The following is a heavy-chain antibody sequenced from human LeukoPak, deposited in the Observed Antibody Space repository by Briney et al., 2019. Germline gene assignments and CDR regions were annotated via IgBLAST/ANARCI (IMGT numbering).Heavy chain of an antibody. CDR1: GGSISSSSYS. CDR3: ARHARGGGGISMVRGVRTKYYFDY. Sequence: SETLSLTCTVSGGSISSSSYSWGWIRQPPGKGLEWIGSIAYSGSTYHNPSLKSRVTISVDTSKNQFSLKLSSVTAADTAVYYCARHARGGGGISMVRGVRTKYYFDYWGQGTLVTVSS. CDR2: IAYSGST. D-gene: IGHD3-10*01. V-gene: IGHV4-39*01. J-gene: IGHJ4*02.